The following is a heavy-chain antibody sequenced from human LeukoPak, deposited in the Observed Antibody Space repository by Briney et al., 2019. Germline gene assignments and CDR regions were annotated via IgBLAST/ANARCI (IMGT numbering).Heavy chain of an antibody. V-gene: IGHV3-23*01. J-gene: IGHJ4*02. CDR3: AKEQGQQLVLNPFDY. CDR2: ISGSGGST. D-gene: IGHD6-13*01. CDR1: GFTFSSYA. Sequence: GSLRLSSAASGFTFSSYAMSWVRQAPGKGLEWVSAISGSGGSTYYADSVKGRFTISRDNSKNTLYLQMNSLRAEDTAVYYCAKEQGQQLVLNPFDYWGQGTLVTVSS.